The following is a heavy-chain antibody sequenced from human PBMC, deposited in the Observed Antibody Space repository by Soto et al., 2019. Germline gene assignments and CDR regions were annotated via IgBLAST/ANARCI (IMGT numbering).Heavy chain of an antibody. CDR3: ASQSSGWFLYPDV. V-gene: IGHV4-39*01. CDR1: GGSISSSSYY. D-gene: IGHD6-19*01. CDR2: IYYSGST. J-gene: IGHJ6*02. Sequence: SETLSLTCTVSGGSISSSSYYWGWIRQPPGKGLEWIGSIYYSGSTYYNPSLKSRVTISVDTSKNQFSLKLSSVTAADTAVYYCASQSSGWFLYPDVWGQGTTVTVSS.